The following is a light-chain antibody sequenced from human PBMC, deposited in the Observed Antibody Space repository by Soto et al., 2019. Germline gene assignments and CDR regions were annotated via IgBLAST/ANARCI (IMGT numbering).Light chain of an antibody. V-gene: IGKV3-15*01. CDR3: QQYNNWPPYT. J-gene: IGKJ2*01. Sequence: EIVMTQSPANLSVSPGERATLSCRASQSVSSNLAWYQQKPGQGPRLLIYGASTRATSIPARFSGSGSGTEITLTINSLQSEDFAVYYCQQYNNWPPYTFGQGTKLEIK. CDR2: GAS. CDR1: QSVSSN.